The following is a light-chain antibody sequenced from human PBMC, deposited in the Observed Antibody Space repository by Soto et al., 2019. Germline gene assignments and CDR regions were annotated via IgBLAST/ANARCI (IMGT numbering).Light chain of an antibody. Sequence: ATPYRMGSHSLNTDLAWYKQKPRKDTXLXXXGASTRDNGVQPRFSGGGSGTEFTPTISSRQYEDSGRYYCQQHKRGHPITFGQGTRLEI. CDR1: HSLNTD. CDR2: GAS. J-gene: IGKJ5*01. V-gene: IGKV3-15*01. CDR3: QQHKRGHPIT.